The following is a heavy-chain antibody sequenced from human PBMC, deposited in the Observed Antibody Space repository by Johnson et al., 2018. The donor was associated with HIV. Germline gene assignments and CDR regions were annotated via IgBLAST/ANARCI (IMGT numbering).Heavy chain of an antibody. J-gene: IGHJ3*02. Sequence: QVQLVESGGGLVQPGGSLRLSCAASGFTFDDYGMHWVRQAPGKGLEWVAFIRFDRRNKYYADSVKGRFTISRDNSKNTLYLQMNSLRAEDTAVYYCARDHSSRWWSGAFDIWGQGTMVTVSS. D-gene: IGHD6-19*01. CDR2: IRFDRRNK. V-gene: IGHV3-30*02. CDR1: GFTFDDYG. CDR3: ARDHSSRWWSGAFDI.